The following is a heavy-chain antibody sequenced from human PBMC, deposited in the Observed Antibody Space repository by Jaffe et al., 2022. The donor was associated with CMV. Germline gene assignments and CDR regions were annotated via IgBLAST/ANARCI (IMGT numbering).Heavy chain of an antibody. V-gene: IGHV3-23*04. CDR2: LSGSGGST. D-gene: IGHD1-1*01. Sequence: EVHLVESGGGLVQPGGSLRLSCAASGFTFSTYAMSWVRQAPGKGLEWVSTLSGSGGSTYYADSVKGRFIISRDNSKNTLYLQMNSLRADDSAVYYCAKGANTAGNWRSPWDYWGQGTLVTVSS. J-gene: IGHJ4*02. CDR1: GFTFSTYA. CDR3: AKGANTAGNWRSPWDY.